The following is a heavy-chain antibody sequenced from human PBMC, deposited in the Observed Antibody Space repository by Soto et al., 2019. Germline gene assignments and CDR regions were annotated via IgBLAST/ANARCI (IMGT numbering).Heavy chain of an antibody. Sequence: QLQLQESGPGLVKPSETLSLTCTVSGGSISSSSYYWGWIRQPPGKGLEWIGSIYYSGSTYYNPSLKSRVPISVDTSKNQFSLKLSSVTAADTAVYYCARGGGYCSGGSCYSGPFDYWGQGTLVTVSS. CDR3: ARGGGYCSGGSCYSGPFDY. CDR2: IYYSGST. V-gene: IGHV4-39*01. CDR1: GGSISSSSYY. D-gene: IGHD2-15*01. J-gene: IGHJ4*02.